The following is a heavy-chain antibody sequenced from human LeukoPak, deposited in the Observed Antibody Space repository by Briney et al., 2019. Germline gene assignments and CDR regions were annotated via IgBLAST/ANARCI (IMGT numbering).Heavy chain of an antibody. J-gene: IGHJ5*02. CDR1: GYTLTELS. CDR3: ATGFGSSWYMTNRGRLWFDP. Sequence: GASVKVSCKVSGYTLTELSMHWVRQAPGKGLEWVGGFDPEDGETIYAQKFQGRVTMTEDTSTDTAYMELSSLRSEDTAVYYCATGFGSSWYMTNRGRLWFDPWGQGTLVTVSS. CDR2: FDPEDGET. D-gene: IGHD6-13*01. V-gene: IGHV1-24*01.